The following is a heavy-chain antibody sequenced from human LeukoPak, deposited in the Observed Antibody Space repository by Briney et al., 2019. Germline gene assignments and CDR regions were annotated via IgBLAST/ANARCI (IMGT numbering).Heavy chain of an antibody. CDR3: ASVGYCSSISCPVDY. Sequence: SGGSLRLSCAASGFTFSAYAMSWVRQAPGEGLEWVSSISGNGANTYYADSVRGRFTISRDNSKNTLYVQMNSLRAEDTAVYYCASVGYCSSISCPVDYWGQGTLVTVSS. D-gene: IGHD2-2*01. CDR1: GFTFSAYA. J-gene: IGHJ4*02. V-gene: IGHV3-23*01. CDR2: ISGNGANT.